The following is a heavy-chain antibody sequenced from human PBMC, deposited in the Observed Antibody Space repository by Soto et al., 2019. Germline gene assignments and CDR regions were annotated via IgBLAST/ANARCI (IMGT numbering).Heavy chain of an antibody. J-gene: IGHJ5*02. CDR3: ARGVTLLMWGWFDP. Sequence: QVQLVQSGAEVKKPGASVKVSCKASGDTFTSYVISWVRQAPGQGLEWMAWISAYNGNTNYAQKLQGRVTMTADASTSTAYMGLRGLSSDGTAVSYCARGVTLLMWGWFDPWCQGSLVTVAS. CDR2: ISAYNGNT. D-gene: IGHD3-16*01. V-gene: IGHV1-18*01. CDR1: GDTFTSYV.